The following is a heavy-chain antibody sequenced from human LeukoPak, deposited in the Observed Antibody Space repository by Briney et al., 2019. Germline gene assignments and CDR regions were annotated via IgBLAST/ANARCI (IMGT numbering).Heavy chain of an antibody. J-gene: IGHJ4*02. V-gene: IGHV3-30*04. Sequence: GGSLRLSCAASGFTFSSYVMHWVRQAPGKGLEWVAIISYDGSNEYYADSVKGRFTISRDNSKNTLYLQMNSLRAADTAVYYCARGDDYGDYWGQGTLVTVSS. CDR1: GFTFSSYV. CDR2: ISYDGSNE. CDR3: ARGDDYGDY.